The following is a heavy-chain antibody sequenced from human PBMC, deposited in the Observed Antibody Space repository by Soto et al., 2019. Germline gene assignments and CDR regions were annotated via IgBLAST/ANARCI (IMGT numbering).Heavy chain of an antibody. CDR3: ARRSGSYFFYFDY. V-gene: IGHV4-34*01. D-gene: IGHD1-26*01. CDR2: INHSGST. CDR1: GGSFSGYY. Sequence: PSETLSLTCAVYGGSFSGYYWSWIRQPPGKGLEWIGEINHSGSTNYNPSLKSRVTISVDTSKNQFSLKLSSVTAADTAVYYCARRSGSYFFYFDYWGQGTMVTVYS. J-gene: IGHJ4*02.